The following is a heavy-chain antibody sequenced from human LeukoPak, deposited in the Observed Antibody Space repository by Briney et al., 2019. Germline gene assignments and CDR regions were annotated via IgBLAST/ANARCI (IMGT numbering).Heavy chain of an antibody. CDR1: GGSISSSSYY. CDR2: IYYSGST. V-gene: IGHV4-39*07. Sequence: SETLSLTCTVPGGSISSSSYYWGWIRQPPGKGLEWIGSIYYSGSTYYNPSLKSRVTISVDTSKNQFSLKLSSVTAADTAVYYCARDSRTYDILTGYSHYFDYWGQGTLVTVSS. J-gene: IGHJ4*02. D-gene: IGHD3-9*01. CDR3: ARDSRTYDILTGYSHYFDY.